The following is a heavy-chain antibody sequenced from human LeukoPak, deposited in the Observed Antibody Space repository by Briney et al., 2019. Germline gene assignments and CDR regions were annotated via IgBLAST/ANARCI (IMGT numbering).Heavy chain of an antibody. CDR2: ITANGDRI. J-gene: IGHJ5*02. CDR3: TRVKGRYDFWSGSTNWFDP. V-gene: IGHV3-23*01. CDR1: GFIFRSYA. D-gene: IGHD3-3*01. Sequence: GGSLRLSCVGSGFIFRSYAVTWVRQAPGKGLEWVSSITANGDRIYYDDSVKGRFTISRDNSKNTLFLQMSSLRAEDTAVYYCTRVKGRYDFWSGSTNWFDPWGQGTLVTVSS.